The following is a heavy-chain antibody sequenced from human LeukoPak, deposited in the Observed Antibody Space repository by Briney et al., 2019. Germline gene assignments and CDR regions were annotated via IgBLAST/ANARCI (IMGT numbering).Heavy chain of an antibody. V-gene: IGHV3-30*18. D-gene: IGHD5-18*01. J-gene: IGHJ4*02. CDR1: GFTFSSYG. Sequence: GGSLRLSCAASGFTFSSYGMHWVRQAPGKGREWVAVISYDGSNKYYADSVKGRFTISRDNSKNTLYLQMNSLRAEDTAVYYCAKDRQRGYSYGSYYFDYWGQGTLVTVSS. CDR3: AKDRQRGYSYGSYYFDY. CDR2: ISYDGSNK.